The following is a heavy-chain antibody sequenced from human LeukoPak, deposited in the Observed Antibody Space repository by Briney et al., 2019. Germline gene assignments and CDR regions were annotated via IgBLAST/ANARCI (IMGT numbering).Heavy chain of an antibody. CDR3: ARDNYYGPGSFVY. CDR1: GGSISSGGYY. D-gene: IGHD3-10*01. CDR2: IYYSGST. V-gene: IGHV4-31*02. Sequence: SETLSLTCSVSGGSISSGGYYWSWIRQHPGKGLEWIGYIYYSGSTYYNPSLKSRATISVDTSKNQFSLKVNSVTVADTAVYYCARDNYYGPGSFVYWGQGTLVTVSS. J-gene: IGHJ4*02.